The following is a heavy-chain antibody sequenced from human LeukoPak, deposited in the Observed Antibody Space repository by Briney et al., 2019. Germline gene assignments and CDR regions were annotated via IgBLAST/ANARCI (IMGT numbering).Heavy chain of an antibody. V-gene: IGHV3-23*01. D-gene: IGHD6-13*01. CDR3: TKVRSGSSSWALRVFDY. Sequence: PGGSLRLSCAASGFTVSSNYMGWVRQLPGGGLEWVSTISPAGGTTYYAESMKGRFTISRDNSKSTLYLQMNSLRVEDTAVYYCTKVRSGSSSWALRVFDYWGQGALVTVSS. J-gene: IGHJ4*02. CDR2: ISPAGGTT. CDR1: GFTVSSNY.